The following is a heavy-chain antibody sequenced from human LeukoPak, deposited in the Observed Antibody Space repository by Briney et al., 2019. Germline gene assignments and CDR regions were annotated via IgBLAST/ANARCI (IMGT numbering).Heavy chain of an antibody. CDR1: GFSFSFSN. J-gene: IGHJ5*02. D-gene: IGHD6-19*01. CDR3: ARDRDSSGLYGGADL. Sequence: PGGSLRLSCAASGFSFSFSNMNWVRQAPGKRLEWVSYISSTNGYTYYADSVNGRFTISRDTAKNSLYLQMNSQRVEDTAIYFCARDRDSSGLYGGADLWGQGVLVTVSA. CDR2: ISSTNGYT. V-gene: IGHV3-21*03.